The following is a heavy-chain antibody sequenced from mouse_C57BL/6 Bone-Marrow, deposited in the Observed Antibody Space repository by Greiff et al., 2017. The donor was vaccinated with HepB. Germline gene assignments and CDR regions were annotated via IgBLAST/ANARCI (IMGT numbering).Heavy chain of an antibody. CDR3: ARHPYYGSSYWYFDV. D-gene: IGHD1-1*01. V-gene: IGHV5-9*01. J-gene: IGHJ1*03. Sequence: EVKVVESGGGLVKPGGSLKLSCAASGFPFSSYTMSWVRQTPEKRLEWVATISGGGGNTYYPDSVKGRFTISRDNAKNTLYLQMSSLRSEDTALYYCARHPYYGSSYWYFDVWGTGTTVTVSS. CDR2: ISGGGGNT. CDR1: GFPFSSYT.